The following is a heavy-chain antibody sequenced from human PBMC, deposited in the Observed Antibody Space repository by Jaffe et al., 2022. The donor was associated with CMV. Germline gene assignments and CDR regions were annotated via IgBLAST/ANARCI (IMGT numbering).Heavy chain of an antibody. J-gene: IGHJ3*02. V-gene: IGHV3-13*05. CDR2: IGTAGDP. CDR3: ARGDPPSWYGSGTTITDI. CDR1: GFTFSSYD. D-gene: IGHD3-10*01. Sequence: EVQLVESGGGLVQPGGSLRLSCAASGFTFSSYDMHWVRQATGKGLEWVSAIGTAGDPYYPGSVKGRFTISRENAKNSLYLQMNSLRAGDTAVYYCARGDPPSWYGSGTTITDIWGQGTMVTVSS.